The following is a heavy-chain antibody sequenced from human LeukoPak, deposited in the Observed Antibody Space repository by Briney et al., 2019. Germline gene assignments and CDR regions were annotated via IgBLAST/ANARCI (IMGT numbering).Heavy chain of an antibody. D-gene: IGHD1-26*01. V-gene: IGHV1-58*01. CDR3: AADPSYSGSPWARQVRVFVDY. CDR1: GFTFTSSA. J-gene: IGHJ4*02. CDR2: IVVGSGNT. Sequence: ASVKVSCKACGFTFTSSAVQWVRQARGQRLEWIGWIVVGSGNTNYAQKFQERVTITRDMSTSTAYMELSSLRSEDTAVYYCAADPSYSGSPWARQVRVFVDYWGQGTLVTVSS.